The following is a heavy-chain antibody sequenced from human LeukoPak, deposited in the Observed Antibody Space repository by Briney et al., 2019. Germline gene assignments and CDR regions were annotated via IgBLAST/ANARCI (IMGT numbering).Heavy chain of an antibody. CDR3: AKGEEMATMFAY. D-gene: IGHD5-24*01. Sequence: GGSLRLSCAVSGFTFSSNWMSWVRQAPGKGLEWVANIKQDGSEKYYVDSMKGRFTISRDNAKNSLYLQMNSLRAEDTALYYCAKGEEMATMFAYWGQGTLVTVSS. V-gene: IGHV3-7*03. CDR2: IKQDGSEK. J-gene: IGHJ4*02. CDR1: GFTFSSNW.